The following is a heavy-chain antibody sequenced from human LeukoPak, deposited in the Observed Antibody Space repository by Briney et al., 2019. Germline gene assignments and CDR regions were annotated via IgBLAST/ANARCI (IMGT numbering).Heavy chain of an antibody. D-gene: IGHD3-10*01. Sequence: PSETLSLTCAVYGGSFSGYYWSWIRQPPGKGLEWIGEINHSGSTNYNPSLKSRVTISIDTSKNQFSLKLSSVTAADTAVYYCARIAPSVLLWFGSPGAFDIWGQGTMVTVSS. J-gene: IGHJ3*02. CDR2: INHSGST. CDR1: GGSFSGYY. CDR3: ARIAPSVLLWFGSPGAFDI. V-gene: IGHV4-34*01.